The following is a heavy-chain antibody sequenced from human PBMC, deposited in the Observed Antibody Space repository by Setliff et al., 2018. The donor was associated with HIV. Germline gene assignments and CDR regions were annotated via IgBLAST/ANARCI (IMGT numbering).Heavy chain of an antibody. J-gene: IGHJ3*02. D-gene: IGHD2-8*01. CDR2: ISYDGSNK. CDR1: GFTFSSYA. V-gene: IGHV3-30-3*01. Sequence: PGGSLRLSCAASGFTFSSYAMHWVRQAPGKGLEWVAVISYDGSNKYYADSVKGRFTISRDNSKNTLYLQMNSLRAEDTAVYYCARENRMLAFDIWGQGTMVTVSS. CDR3: ARENRMLAFDI.